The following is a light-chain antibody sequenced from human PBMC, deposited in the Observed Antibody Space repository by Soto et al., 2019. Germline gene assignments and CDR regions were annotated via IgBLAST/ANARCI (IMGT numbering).Light chain of an antibody. Sequence: QSAPTQPASVSGSPGQSITMSCTGTSSDVGDYNYVSWYQQYPGKAPQLMISEVTNRPSGISNRFSGSKSGNTASLTISGLQAEDEADYYCSSYTSSSTVVFGGGTKLTVL. V-gene: IGLV2-14*01. CDR1: SSDVGDYNY. CDR3: SSYTSSSTVV. CDR2: EVT. J-gene: IGLJ3*02.